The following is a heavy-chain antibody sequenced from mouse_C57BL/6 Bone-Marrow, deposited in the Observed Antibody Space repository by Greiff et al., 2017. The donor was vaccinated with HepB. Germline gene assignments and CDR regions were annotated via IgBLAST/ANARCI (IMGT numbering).Heavy chain of an antibody. V-gene: IGHV1-69*01. D-gene: IGHD1-1*01. CDR1: GYTFTSYW. CDR2: IDPSDSYT. Sequence: VQLQQPGAELVMPGASVKLSCKASGYTFTSYWMHWVKQRPGQGLEWIGEIDPSDSYTNYNQKFKGKSTLTVDKSSSTAYMQLSSLTSEDSAVYYCARGLSSYGYWGQGTTLTVSS. CDR3: ARGLSSYGY. J-gene: IGHJ2*01.